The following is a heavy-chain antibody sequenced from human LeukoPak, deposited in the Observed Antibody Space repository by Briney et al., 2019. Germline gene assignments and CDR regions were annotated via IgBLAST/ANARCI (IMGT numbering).Heavy chain of an antibody. CDR3: ARDTGLRNTVFGHRGVYFDY. CDR1: GFTFSSYN. V-gene: IGHV3-7*04. Sequence: PGGSLRLSCAASGFTFSSYNMNWVRQAPGKGLEWVANIKEDGSEKYYVDSVKGRFTISRDNAKKSLYLQMNSLRAEDTAVYYCARDTGLRNTVFGHRGVYFDYWGQGTLVTVSS. D-gene: IGHD3-3*01. J-gene: IGHJ4*02. CDR2: IKEDGSEK.